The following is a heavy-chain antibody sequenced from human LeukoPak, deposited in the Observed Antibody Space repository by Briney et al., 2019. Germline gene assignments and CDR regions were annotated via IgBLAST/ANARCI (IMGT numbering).Heavy chain of an antibody. CDR1: GFTFSSYA. CDR3: AKGQLRFDY. D-gene: IGHD2-2*01. J-gene: IGHJ4*02. CDR2: ISGSGGST. V-gene: IGHV3-23*01. Sequence: GGSLRLSCAPSGFTFSSYAMSWVRQAPGKGLEWVSAISGSGGSTYYADSVKGRFTISTDNSKNTLYLQMNSLRAEDTAVYFCAKGQLRFDYWGQGTLVTVSS.